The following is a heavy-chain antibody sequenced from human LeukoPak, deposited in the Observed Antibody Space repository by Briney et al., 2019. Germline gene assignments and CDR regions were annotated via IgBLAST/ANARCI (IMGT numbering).Heavy chain of an antibody. CDR1: GFIFTNYF. CDR2: ISSSSSYI. Sequence: GGSLRLSCAASGFIFTNYFVNWVRQAPGKGLEWVSSISSSSSYIYYADSVKGRFTISRDNAKNSLYLQMNSLRAEDTAVYYCARGGGVPDYWGQGTLVTVSS. CDR3: ARGGGVPDY. J-gene: IGHJ4*02. D-gene: IGHD3-16*01. V-gene: IGHV3-21*04.